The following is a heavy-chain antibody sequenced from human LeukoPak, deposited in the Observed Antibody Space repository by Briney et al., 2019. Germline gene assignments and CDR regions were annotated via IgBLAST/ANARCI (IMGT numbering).Heavy chain of an antibody. J-gene: IGHJ3*02. CDR3: ANDDYYDSSGQLDAFDI. CDR2: ISGSGGSK. Sequence: GGSLRLSCAASGFTFSSYAMSWVRQAPGQGLEWISGISGSGGSKYYADSVKGRFTISRDNSKNTLYLQMNSLRVEDTAVYYCANDDYYDSSGQLDAFDIWGQGTMVTVSS. D-gene: IGHD3-22*01. CDR1: GFTFSSYA. V-gene: IGHV3-23*01.